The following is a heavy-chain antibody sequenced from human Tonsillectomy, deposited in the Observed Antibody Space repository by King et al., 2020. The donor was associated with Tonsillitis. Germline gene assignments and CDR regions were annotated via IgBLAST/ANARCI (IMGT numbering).Heavy chain of an antibody. Sequence: VQLVESGGGVVQPGRSLRLSCAASGFTFSSYAMHWVRQAPGKGLEWVALISYDGSNKCYADSVKGRFTISKDNSKNTLYLQMNSLRAEDTAVYYCAREFETYYYDSSGSPFAYWGQGTLVTVSS. CDR2: ISYDGSNK. V-gene: IGHV3-30-3*01. CDR3: AREFETYYYDSSGSPFAY. CDR1: GFTFSSYA. J-gene: IGHJ4*02. D-gene: IGHD3-22*01.